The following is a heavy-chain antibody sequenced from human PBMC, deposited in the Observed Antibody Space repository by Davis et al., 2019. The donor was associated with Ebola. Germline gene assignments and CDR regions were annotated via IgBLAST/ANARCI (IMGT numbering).Heavy chain of an antibody. V-gene: IGHV1-46*01. CDR2: INPSGGST. CDR1: GYTFTSYY. J-gene: IGHJ3*02. D-gene: IGHD3-22*01. CDR3: ARVSYYYDSSGYLDAFDI. Sequence: ASVKVSCKASGYTFTSYYMHWVRQAPGQGLEWMGIINPSGGSTSYAQKFQGRVTMTRDTSTSTVYMELSSLRSEDTAVYYCARVSYYYDSSGYLDAFDIWGQGTMVTVSS.